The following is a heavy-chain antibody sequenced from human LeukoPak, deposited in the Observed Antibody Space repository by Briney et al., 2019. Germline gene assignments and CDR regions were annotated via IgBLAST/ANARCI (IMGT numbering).Heavy chain of an antibody. D-gene: IGHD2-15*01. CDR2: ISSSSSII. V-gene: IGHV3-48*01. J-gene: IGHJ4*02. CDR1: GFTFGDYA. CDR3: ARSHCSGGSCYSPFDY. Sequence: LTGGSLRLSCTASGFTFGDYALSWFRQAPGKGLEWVSYISSSSSIIYYADSVKGRFTISRDNAKNSLYLQMNSLRAEDTAVYYCARSHCSGGSCYSPFDYWGQGTLVTVSS.